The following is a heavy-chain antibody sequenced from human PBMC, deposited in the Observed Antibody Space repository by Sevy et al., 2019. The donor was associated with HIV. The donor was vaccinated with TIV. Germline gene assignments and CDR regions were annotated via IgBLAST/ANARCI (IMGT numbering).Heavy chain of an antibody. Sequence: GGSLRLSCAASGFTVSSSYMSWVRQAPGKGLEWVSVIYSGGSRYYADSAKGRFTISRDNSKNTLYLQMNSLRAEDTAVYYCARVSEQQLNAFDIWGQGTMVTVSS. CDR2: IYSGGSR. V-gene: IGHV3-53*01. J-gene: IGHJ3*02. CDR1: GFTVSSSY. D-gene: IGHD6-13*01. CDR3: ARVSEQQLNAFDI.